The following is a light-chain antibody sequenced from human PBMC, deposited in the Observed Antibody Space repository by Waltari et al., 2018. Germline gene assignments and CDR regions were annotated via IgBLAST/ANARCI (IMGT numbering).Light chain of an antibody. CDR2: AAS. Sequence: DIQMTQSPSSLSASVGDRVTITCRASQSIINYLNLYQQKPAKAPKLLLYAASSLQSALPSRFSGSGSGTDFTLAISSLQTEDFATYYCQQSYTTPRTFGGGTKVEIK. CDR1: QSIINY. J-gene: IGKJ4*01. V-gene: IGKV1-39*01. CDR3: QQSYTTPRT.